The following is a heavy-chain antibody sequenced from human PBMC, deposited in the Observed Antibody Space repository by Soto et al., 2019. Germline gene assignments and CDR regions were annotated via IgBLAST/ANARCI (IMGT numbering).Heavy chain of an antibody. Sequence: VGSLRLSGAASGFTFSSYALHWVRQAPGKGLEWVALISYDGRNKDYADSVKGRFTISRDNSKNTMNLQMNSLRAEDTAVYYCARVMEVAPKTWFDPWGQGTLVTVPQ. CDR2: ISYDGRNK. D-gene: IGHD2-8*01. CDR3: ARVMEVAPKTWFDP. V-gene: IGHV3-30*04. CDR1: GFTFSSYA. J-gene: IGHJ5*02.